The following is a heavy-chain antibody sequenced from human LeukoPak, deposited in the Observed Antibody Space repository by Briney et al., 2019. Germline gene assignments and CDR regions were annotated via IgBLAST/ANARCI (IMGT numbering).Heavy chain of an antibody. CDR3: ARDRSRYDSSGYYYYYGMDV. V-gene: IGHV3-33*01. CDR2: VWPDESTK. Sequence: GGSLRLSCTASGFTFSDYFMHWVRQAPGKGLEWVAVVWPDESTKYYADSVKGRFTISRDNSKNTLYLQMNSLRAEDTAVYYCARDRSRYDSSGYYYYYGMDVWGQGTTVTVSS. CDR1: GFTFSDYF. J-gene: IGHJ6*02. D-gene: IGHD3-22*01.